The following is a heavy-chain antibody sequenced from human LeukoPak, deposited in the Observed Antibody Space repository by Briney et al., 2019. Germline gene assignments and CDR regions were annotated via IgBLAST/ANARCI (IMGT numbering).Heavy chain of an antibody. CDR3: ARSAHESGYYLWRLDC. CDR2: ISAYNGNT. CDR1: GYTFTSYG. V-gene: IGHV1-18*01. Sequence: GASVKVSCKASGYTFTSYGISWVRQAPGQGLEWMGWISAYNGNTNYAQKLQGRVTMTTDISTSTAYMELRSLRSDDTAVYYCARSAHESGYYLWRLDCWGQGTLVTVSS. J-gene: IGHJ4*02. D-gene: IGHD3-3*01.